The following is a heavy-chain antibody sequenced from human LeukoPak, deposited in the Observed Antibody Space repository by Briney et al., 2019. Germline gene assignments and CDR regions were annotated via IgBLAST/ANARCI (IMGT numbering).Heavy chain of an antibody. CDR2: IDWDDDK. D-gene: IGHD4-17*01. V-gene: IGHV2-70*04. Sequence: SGPALVKPTQTLTPTCTFSGFSLSTSGMRVSWIRQPPGKALEWLARIDWDDDKFYSTSLKTRLTISKDTSKNQVVLTMTNMDPVDTATYYCARTNYGDYRNWFDPWGQGTLVTVSS. CDR3: ARTNYGDYRNWFDP. CDR1: GFSLSTSGMR. J-gene: IGHJ5*02.